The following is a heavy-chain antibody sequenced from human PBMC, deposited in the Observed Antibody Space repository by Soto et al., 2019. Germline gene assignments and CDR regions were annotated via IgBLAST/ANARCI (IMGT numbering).Heavy chain of an antibody. Sequence: PSETLSLTCTVSGGSISSGYNYWSWIRQPPGEGLEWIGYIYSSGRTYYNPSLKSRVTISLDTSKNQFSLKLSSVTAADTAVYYCARGLTYSGYAYFDYWGQGTLVTVSS. CDR1: GGSISSGYNY. D-gene: IGHD5-12*01. V-gene: IGHV4-30-4*01. CDR2: IYSSGRT. CDR3: ARGLTYSGYAYFDY. J-gene: IGHJ4*02.